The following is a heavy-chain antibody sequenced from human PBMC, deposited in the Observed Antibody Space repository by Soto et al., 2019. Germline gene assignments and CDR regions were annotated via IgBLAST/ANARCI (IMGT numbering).Heavy chain of an antibody. D-gene: IGHD3-10*01. Sequence: QVQLVQSGAEVKKPGSSVKVSCKASGGTFSSYTISWVRQAPGQGLEWMGRIIPILGIAKYAQKFQGRVTSTADKSTSKAYMELSSPRSEDKAVYYCARDLLRITMVRGAYNWFDPWGQGTLVTVSS. J-gene: IGHJ5*02. CDR1: GGTFSSYT. V-gene: IGHV1-69*08. CDR3: ARDLLRITMVRGAYNWFDP. CDR2: IIPILGIA.